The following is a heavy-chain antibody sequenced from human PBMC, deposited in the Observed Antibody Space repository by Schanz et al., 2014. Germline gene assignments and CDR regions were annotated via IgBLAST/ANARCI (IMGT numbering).Heavy chain of an antibody. D-gene: IGHD3-10*01. CDR2: IRGSGGST. Sequence: DVQLAESGGGLVQPGGSLRLSCAASAFALNNYDMTWVRQAPGKGLEWVSCIRGSGGSTLYADSVQGRFTISRDDSKNMLYLQMNSLRAEDTAVYYCAVLGGFGELPLDYRGQGTLVTVSS. V-gene: IGHV3-23*04. CDR1: AFALNNYD. CDR3: AVLGGFGELPLDY. J-gene: IGHJ4*02.